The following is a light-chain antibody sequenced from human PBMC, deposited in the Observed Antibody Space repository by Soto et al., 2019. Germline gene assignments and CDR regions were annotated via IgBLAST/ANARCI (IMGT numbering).Light chain of an antibody. CDR3: QQRSNWPIT. V-gene: IGKV3-11*01. CDR2: DAS. Sequence: EIVLTQSPATLSLSPGERATLSCRASQSVSSYLAWYQQKAGQAPRLLIYDASNRATGIPARFSGSGSGTDFTLTIGSLEPEDFAVYYCQQRSNWPITFGQGTRLDIK. CDR1: QSVSSY. J-gene: IGKJ5*01.